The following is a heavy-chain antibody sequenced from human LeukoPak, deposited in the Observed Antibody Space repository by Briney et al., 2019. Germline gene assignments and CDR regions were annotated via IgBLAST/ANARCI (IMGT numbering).Heavy chain of an antibody. CDR2: IYYSRST. J-gene: IGHJ6*02. V-gene: IGHV4-31*03. Sequence: PSETLSLTCTVSGGSISSGGYYWSWIRQHPGKGLEWIGYIYYSRSTYYNPSLKSRVTISVDTSKNQFSLKLSSVTAADTAVYYCAREQGYGSGSKGYYYYYGMDVWGQGTTVTVSS. D-gene: IGHD3-10*01. CDR1: GGSISSGGYY. CDR3: AREQGYGSGSKGYYYYYGMDV.